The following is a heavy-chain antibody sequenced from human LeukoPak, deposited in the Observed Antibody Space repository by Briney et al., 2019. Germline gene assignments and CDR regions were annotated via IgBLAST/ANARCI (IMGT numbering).Heavy chain of an antibody. D-gene: IGHD2-15*01. J-gene: IGHJ4*02. V-gene: IGHV3-30-3*01. CDR1: GFTFSSYA. CDR2: ISYDGSNK. Sequence: GGSLRLSCAASGFTFSSYAMHWVRQAPGKGLEWVAVISYDGSNKYYADSVKGRFTISRDNSKNTLYLQMNSLRAEDTAVYYCAKDIRRYCSGGSCYCFDYWGQGTLVTVSS. CDR3: AKDIRRYCSGGSCYCFDY.